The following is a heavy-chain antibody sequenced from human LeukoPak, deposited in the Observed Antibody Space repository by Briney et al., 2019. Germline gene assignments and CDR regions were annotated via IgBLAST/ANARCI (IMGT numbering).Heavy chain of an antibody. CDR3: ARFSPDHYDNRKYFDY. D-gene: IGHD3-22*01. CDR2: MYYTGST. CDR1: GGSISSSTYY. J-gene: IGHJ4*02. V-gene: IGHV4-39*01. Sequence: PSETLSLTCTVSGGSISSSTYYWAWIRQPPGKGLEWIGSMYYTGSTYSNPSLKSRVTISVDTSKNQFSLKLRSVTAADTAVYYCARFSPDHYDNRKYFDYWGQGTLVTVSS.